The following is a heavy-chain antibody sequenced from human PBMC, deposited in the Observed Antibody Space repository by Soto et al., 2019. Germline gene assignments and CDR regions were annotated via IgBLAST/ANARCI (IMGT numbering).Heavy chain of an antibody. CDR3: AHRVLRTVFGLVTTTAIDFAF. V-gene: IGHV2-5*02. CDR2: IYWDDDK. CDR1: GFSLTTSGVG. Sequence: QITLNESGPTQVKPRQTLTLTCTFSGFSLTTSGVGVGWIRQSPGKDPAGLALIYWDDDKRYSPSLKSRLTIPKDTSKNQVVLTMADLDPADTATYYCAHRVLRTVFGLVTTTAIDFAFWGQGTPVAVSS. J-gene: IGHJ4*02. D-gene: IGHD3-3*01.